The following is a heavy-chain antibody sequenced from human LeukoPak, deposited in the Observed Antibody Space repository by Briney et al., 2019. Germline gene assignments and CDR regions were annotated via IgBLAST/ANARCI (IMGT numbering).Heavy chain of an antibody. D-gene: IGHD1-1*01. J-gene: IGHJ4*02. CDR3: ARRVGKYPTYYFDY. CDR1: GGSISSGGYY. Sequence: PSQTLSLTCTVSGGSISSGGYYWSWIRQHPGKGLEWIGYIYYSGSTYYNPSLKSRVTISVDTSKNQFSLKLSSVTAADTAVYYCARRVGKYPTYYFDYWGQGTLVTVSS. CDR2: IYYSGST. V-gene: IGHV4-31*03.